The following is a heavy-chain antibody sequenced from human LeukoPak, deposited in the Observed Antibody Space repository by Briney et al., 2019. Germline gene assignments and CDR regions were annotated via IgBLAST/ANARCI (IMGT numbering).Heavy chain of an antibody. V-gene: IGHV3-23*01. D-gene: IGHD3-22*01. CDR1: GFTFSSYA. Sequence: PGGSLRLSCAASGFTFSSYAMSWVRQAPGKGLEWVSAISASGHGTYYADSVKGRFTISRDDSKNTLYLQMNSLRAEDTAVYYCATRYYYDVTWGQGTLVTVSS. CDR2: ISASGHGT. CDR3: ATRYYYDVT. J-gene: IGHJ5*02.